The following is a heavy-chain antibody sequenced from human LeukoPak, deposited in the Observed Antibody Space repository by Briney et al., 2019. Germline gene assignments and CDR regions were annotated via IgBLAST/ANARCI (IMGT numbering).Heavy chain of an antibody. D-gene: IGHD2-15*01. CDR1: GYTFTSYW. V-gene: IGHV5-51*01. CDR3: ASSTSPWSPDAFDI. CDR2: IYPGDSDT. Sequence: HGESLKISCKTSGYTFTSYWIGWVRQMPGKGLEWMGIIYPGDSDTRYSPSFQGQVTISADKSISTAYLQWSSLKASDTAMYYCASSTSPWSPDAFDIWGQGTMVTVSS. J-gene: IGHJ3*02.